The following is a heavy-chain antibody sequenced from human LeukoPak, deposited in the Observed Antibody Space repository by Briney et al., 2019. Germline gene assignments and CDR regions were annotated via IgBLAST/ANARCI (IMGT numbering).Heavy chain of an antibody. CDR1: GGSVSSGSYY. Sequence: SETLSLTCTVSGGSVSSGSYYWSWIRQPPGKGLEWIGYIYYSGSTNYNPSLKSRVTISVDTSKNQFSLKLSSVTAADTAVYYCAGALMDYDILTGYYMVTWFDPWGQGTLVTVSS. CDR2: IYYSGST. J-gene: IGHJ5*02. CDR3: AGALMDYDILTGYYMVTWFDP. V-gene: IGHV4-61*01. D-gene: IGHD3-9*01.